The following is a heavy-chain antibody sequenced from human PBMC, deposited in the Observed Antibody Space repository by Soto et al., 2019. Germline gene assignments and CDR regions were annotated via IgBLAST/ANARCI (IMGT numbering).Heavy chain of an antibody. J-gene: IGHJ5*02. CDR2: ISSSSSTI. CDR3: ARAGSRIAAASARKGHWFDP. Sequence: GGSLRLSCAASGFTFSSYSMNWVRQAPGKGLEWVSYISSSSSTIYYADSVKGRFTISRDNAKNSLYLQMNSLRDEDTAVYYCARAGSRIAAASARKGHWFDPWGQGTLVTVSS. D-gene: IGHD6-13*01. V-gene: IGHV3-48*02. CDR1: GFTFSSYS.